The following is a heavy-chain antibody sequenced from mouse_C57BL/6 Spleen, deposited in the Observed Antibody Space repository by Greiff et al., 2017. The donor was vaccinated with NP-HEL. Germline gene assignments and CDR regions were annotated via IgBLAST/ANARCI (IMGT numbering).Heavy chain of an antibody. J-gene: IGHJ2*01. CDR3: ASYGNYGDY. V-gene: IGHV1-69*01. CDR2: IDPSDSYT. CDR1: GYTFTSYW. Sequence: QVHVKQPGAELVMPGASVKLSCKASGYTFTSYWMHWVKQRPGQGLEWIGEIDPSDSYTNYNQKFKGKSTLTVDKSSSTAYMQLSSLTSEDSAVYYCASYGNYGDYWGQGTTLTVSS. D-gene: IGHD2-1*01.